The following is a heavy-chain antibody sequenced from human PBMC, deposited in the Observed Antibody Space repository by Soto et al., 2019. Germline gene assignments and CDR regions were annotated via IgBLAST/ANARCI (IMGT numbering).Heavy chain of an antibody. CDR1: GYTFTSYA. CDR2: INAGNGNT. Sequence: ASVKVSCKASGYTFTSYAMHWVRQAPGQRLEWMGWINAGNGNTKYSRKFQGRVTITRDTSASTAYMELSSLRSEDTAVYYCASLVGALRPIDYWGQGTLVTVS. V-gene: IGHV1-3*01. CDR3: ASLVGALRPIDY. J-gene: IGHJ4*02. D-gene: IGHD1-26*01.